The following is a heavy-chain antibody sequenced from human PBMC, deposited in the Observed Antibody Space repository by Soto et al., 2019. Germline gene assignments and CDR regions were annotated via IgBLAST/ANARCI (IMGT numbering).Heavy chain of an antibody. V-gene: IGHV3-23*01. Sequence: EVQLLESGGGLVQQGGSLRLSCAASGVIFRSYAMNWVRQAPGKGLERVSGISGSGDSTYYADAVKGRFTISRDNSKKTLFLQMHSLRDDDGAVYYCAKAGVGGFRGWDTFNWFASWGQGILVTVSS. CDR2: ISGSGDST. J-gene: IGHJ5*01. CDR3: AKAGVGGFRGWDTFNWFAS. CDR1: GVIFRSYA. D-gene: IGHD5-18*01.